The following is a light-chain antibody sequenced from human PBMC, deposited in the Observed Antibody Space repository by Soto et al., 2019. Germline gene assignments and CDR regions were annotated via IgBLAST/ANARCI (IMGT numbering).Light chain of an antibody. J-gene: IGLJ3*02. Sequence: QSVLTQPASMSGSPGQSITISCTGTSSDVGGYKYVSWYQQHPGKVPKLMIYEVSNRPSGVSNRFSGSKSGNTASLTISGLQAEDEADYYCSSYTSSSTRVFGGGTKVTVL. V-gene: IGLV2-14*01. CDR2: EVS. CDR1: SSDVGGYKY. CDR3: SSYTSSSTRV.